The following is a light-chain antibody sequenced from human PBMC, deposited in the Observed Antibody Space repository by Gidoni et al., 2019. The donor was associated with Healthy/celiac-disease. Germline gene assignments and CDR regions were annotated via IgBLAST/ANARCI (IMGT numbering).Light chain of an antibody. CDR3: SSYTATNSLVL. CDR1: TSDVGSYNY. Sequence: QSALTQPASVSESPGQSITISCTGTTSDVGSYNYVSWYQQHPGKAPKLIIYEVNNRPSGVSNRFSGSKSSNTASLTISGLQAEDEADYYCSSYTATNSLVLFGGRTKLTVL. CDR2: EVN. J-gene: IGLJ2*01. V-gene: IGLV2-14*01.